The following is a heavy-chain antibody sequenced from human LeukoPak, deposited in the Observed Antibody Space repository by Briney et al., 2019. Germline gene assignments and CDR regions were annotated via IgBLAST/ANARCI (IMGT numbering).Heavy chain of an antibody. D-gene: IGHD3-22*01. CDR1: GFTFSSYG. CDR3: AKSYYDSSGYCPFDY. Sequence: GRSLGLSCAASGFTFSSYGMHWVRQAPGKGLEWVAVISYDGSNKYYADSVKGRFTISRDNSKNTLYLQMNSLRAEDTAVYYCAKSYYDSSGYCPFDYWGQGTLVTVSS. CDR2: ISYDGSNK. J-gene: IGHJ4*02. V-gene: IGHV3-30*18.